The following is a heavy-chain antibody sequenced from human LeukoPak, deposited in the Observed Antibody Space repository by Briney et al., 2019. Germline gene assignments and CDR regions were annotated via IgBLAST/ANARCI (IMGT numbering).Heavy chain of an antibody. D-gene: IGHD5-18*01. J-gene: IGHJ4*02. V-gene: IGHV1-2*02. CDR3: ARDRPIHGYSYGLDY. Sequence: ASVKVSCKASGYTFTGNYIHWVRQAPGQGLEWMGWINPNSGGTNYAQKFQGRVTMTRDTSISTTYMELSRLRSDDTAVYYCARDRPIHGYSYGLDYWGQGTLVTVSS. CDR2: INPNSGGT. CDR1: GYTFTGNY.